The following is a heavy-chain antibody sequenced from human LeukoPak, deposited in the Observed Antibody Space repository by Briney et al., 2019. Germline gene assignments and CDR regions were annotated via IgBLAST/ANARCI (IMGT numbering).Heavy chain of an antibody. V-gene: IGHV1-2*02. Sequence: ASVKFSCKASGYTFTGYYMHWVRQAPGQGLEWMGWINPNSGGTNYAQKFQGRVTMTRDTSISTAYMELSRLRSDDTAVYYCAREDIVVVPAAGMDYWGQGTLVTVPS. J-gene: IGHJ4*02. D-gene: IGHD2-2*01. CDR3: AREDIVVVPAAGMDY. CDR1: GYTFTGYY. CDR2: INPNSGGT.